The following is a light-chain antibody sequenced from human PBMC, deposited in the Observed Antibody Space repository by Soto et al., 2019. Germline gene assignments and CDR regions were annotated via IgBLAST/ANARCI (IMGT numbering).Light chain of an antibody. CDR1: SSDVGGYNF. CDR3: SSYTTSSTVV. J-gene: IGLJ1*01. Sequence: QSALTQPASVFGSPGQSITISCTGTSSDVGGYNFVSWYQQLPGKAPKLMIYEVTSRPSGVSNRFSGSKSGNTASLTISGLQAEDAAEYYCSSYTTSSTVVFGTGTKLTVL. CDR2: EVT. V-gene: IGLV2-14*03.